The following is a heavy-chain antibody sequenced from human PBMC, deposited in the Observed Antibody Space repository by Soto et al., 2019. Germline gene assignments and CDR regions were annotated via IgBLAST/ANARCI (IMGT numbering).Heavy chain of an antibody. D-gene: IGHD6-19*01. Sequence: EVQLLESGGGLVQPGGSLRLSCAASGFTFSSYAMSWVRQAPGKGLEWVSAISGSGGSTYYADSVKGRFTISRDNSKNPLYLQMNSLRAEDTAVYYCAKDTKAYSSGWYVPGWFDPWGQGTLVTVSS. CDR1: GFTFSSYA. V-gene: IGHV3-23*01. CDR3: AKDTKAYSSGWYVPGWFDP. CDR2: ISGSGGST. J-gene: IGHJ5*02.